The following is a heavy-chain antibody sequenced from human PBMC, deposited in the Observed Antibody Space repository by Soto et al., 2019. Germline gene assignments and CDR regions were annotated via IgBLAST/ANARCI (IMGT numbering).Heavy chain of an antibody. CDR1: GFTFSSYS. D-gene: IGHD5-12*01. V-gene: IGHV3-21*01. CDR2: ISSSSSYI. J-gene: IGHJ4*02. Sequence: EVQLVESGGGLVKPGGSLRLSCAASGFTFSSYSMNWVRQAPGKGLAWVSSISSSSSYIYYADSVKGRFTISRDDAKNSLYLQMNSLRAEYTAVYYCARVRWGNSGYGYFDYWGQGTLVTVSS. CDR3: ARVRWGNSGYGYFDY.